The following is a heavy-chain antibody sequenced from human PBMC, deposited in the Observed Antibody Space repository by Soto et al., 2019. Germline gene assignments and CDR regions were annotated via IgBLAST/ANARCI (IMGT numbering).Heavy chain of an antibody. V-gene: IGHV4-30-4*01. CDR3: AREEAARIERWFDP. D-gene: IGHD6-6*01. CDR1: GGSINTINNY. CDR2: ISYSGST. Sequence: ASETLSLTCTVSGGSINTINNYWSWIRQPPGKGLEWIGFISYSGSTYYNPSLMSRLTISLDTSTNRFSLKLTSVTAADTAVYYCAREEAARIERWFDPWGQGTLVTSPQ. J-gene: IGHJ5*02.